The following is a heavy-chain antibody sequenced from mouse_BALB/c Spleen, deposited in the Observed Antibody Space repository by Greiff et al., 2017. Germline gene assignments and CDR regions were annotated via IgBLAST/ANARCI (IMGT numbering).Heavy chain of an antibody. Sequence: QVQLQQPGAELVKPGASVKLSCKASGYTFTSYWMHWVKQRPGQGLEWIGEINPSNGRTNYNEKFKSKATLTVDKSSSTAYMQLSSLTSEYSAVYYCARYYGSSYAYWGQGTTLTVSS. CDR2: INPSNGRT. D-gene: IGHD1-1*01. J-gene: IGHJ2*01. CDR1: GYTFTSYW. CDR3: ARYYGSSYAY. V-gene: IGHV1S81*02.